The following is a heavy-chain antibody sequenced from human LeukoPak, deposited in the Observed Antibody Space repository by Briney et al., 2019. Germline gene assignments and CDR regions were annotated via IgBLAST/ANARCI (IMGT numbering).Heavy chain of an antibody. CDR1: GFTYRDYA. CDR3: AKGGDTTMVPDY. V-gene: IGHV3-23*01. Sequence: PGGSLRLSCVASGFTYRDYAMHWPRQAPGKGPEWVSAVSGSGGSTYYADSVKGRFTISRDNSKNTQYLQINSLTAEDTAVHYCAKGGDTTMVPDYWGQGNLVTVSS. D-gene: IGHD5-18*01. CDR2: VSGSGGST. J-gene: IGHJ4*02.